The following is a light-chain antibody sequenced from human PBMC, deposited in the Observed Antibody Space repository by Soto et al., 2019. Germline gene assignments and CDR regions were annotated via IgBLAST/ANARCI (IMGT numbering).Light chain of an antibody. J-gene: IGKJ1*01. V-gene: IGKV3-20*01. CDR1: QSVSSSY. Sequence: EIVLTQSPGTLSLSPGERATLSCRASQSVSSSYLAWYQQKPGQAPRPLIYGASNRATGIPDRISGSGSGTDFTLTISRLEPEDFAVYYCQQYGSSPWTFGQGTKVDIK. CDR2: GAS. CDR3: QQYGSSPWT.